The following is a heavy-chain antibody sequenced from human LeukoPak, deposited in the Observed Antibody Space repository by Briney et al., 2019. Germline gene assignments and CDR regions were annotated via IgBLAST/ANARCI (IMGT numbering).Heavy chain of an antibody. CDR2: ISWNSGSI. V-gene: IGHV3-9*01. D-gene: IGHD3-9*01. Sequence: GGSLRLSCAASGFTFDDYAMHWVRQAPGKGLEWVSGISWNSGSIGYADSVKGRFTIPRDNAKNSLYLQMNSLRAEDTALYYCAKGGDILTGYLYYFDYWGQGTLVTVSS. J-gene: IGHJ4*02. CDR1: GFTFDDYA. CDR3: AKGGDILTGYLYYFDY.